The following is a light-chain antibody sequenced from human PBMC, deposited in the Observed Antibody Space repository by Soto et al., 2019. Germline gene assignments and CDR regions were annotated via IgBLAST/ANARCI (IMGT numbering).Light chain of an antibody. CDR2: AAS. V-gene: IGKV1-17*01. CDR1: QDIRNE. Sequence: DIQMTQSPSSLSASVGDRVAITCRASQDIRNELGWYQQKPGKAPKLLIYAASSLQSGVPSRFSGSGSGTDFTLTISSLQPEDFATYYCQQADSFPTFGGGTKVEIK. J-gene: IGKJ4*01. CDR3: QQADSFPT.